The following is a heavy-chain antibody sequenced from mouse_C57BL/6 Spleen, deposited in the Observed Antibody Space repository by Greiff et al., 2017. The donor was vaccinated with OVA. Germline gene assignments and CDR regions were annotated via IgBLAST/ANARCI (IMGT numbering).Heavy chain of an antibody. Sequence: QVQLKQSGAELVRPGASVTLSCKASGYTFTDYEMHWVKQTPVHGLEWIGAIAPETGCTAYNQKFKGKAILTAEKSSSTAYMELRSLTSDDSAVYYCTSYDGSSYGAYWGQGTLVTVSA. V-gene: IGHV1-15*01. CDR2: IAPETGCT. J-gene: IGHJ3*01. CDR3: TSYDGSSYGAY. D-gene: IGHD1-1*01. CDR1: GYTFTDYE.